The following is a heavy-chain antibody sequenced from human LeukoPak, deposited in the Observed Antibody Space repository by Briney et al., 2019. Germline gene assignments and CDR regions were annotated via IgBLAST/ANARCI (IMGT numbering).Heavy chain of an antibody. CDR3: ARVGAWDLQRVFEY. Sequence: GGSLRLSCAASGFRFGDYWMTWARHIPGKGLEWVANIKQDGAEKHYAESVEGRFIISRDDAKNSLYLEMDSLKVEDTAVYYCARVGAWDLQRVFEYWGQGTLVTVSS. CDR2: IKQDGAEK. CDR1: GFRFGDYW. D-gene: IGHD1-26*01. V-gene: IGHV3-7*01. J-gene: IGHJ4*02.